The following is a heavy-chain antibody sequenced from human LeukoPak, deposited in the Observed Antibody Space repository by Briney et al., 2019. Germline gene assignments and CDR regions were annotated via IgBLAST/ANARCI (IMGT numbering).Heavy chain of an antibody. J-gene: IGHJ4*02. Sequence: SQTLSLTCTVSGGSISRGGYYWSWIRQHPGKGLEWIGYIYYSGSTYYNPSLKSRVTISVDTSKNQFSLKLSSVTAADTAVYYCARLRYCSSTSCYTRFDYWGQGTLVTVSS. CDR3: ARLRYCSSTSCYTRFDY. CDR1: GGSISRGGYY. D-gene: IGHD2-2*02. V-gene: IGHV4-31*03. CDR2: IYYSGST.